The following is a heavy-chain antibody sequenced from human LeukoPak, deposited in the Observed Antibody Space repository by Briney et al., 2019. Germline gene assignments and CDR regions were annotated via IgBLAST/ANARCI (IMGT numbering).Heavy chain of an antibody. Sequence: GGSLRLSCAASGFTLSSYAMSWVRQAPGKGLEWVSAISGSGGSTYYAGSVKGRFTISRDNSKNTLYLQMNSLRAEDTAVYYCAKSEGIRDYYDSSGYYYDYWGQGTLVTVSS. CDR3: AKSEGIRDYYDSSGYYYDY. J-gene: IGHJ4*02. V-gene: IGHV3-23*01. D-gene: IGHD3-22*01. CDR1: GFTLSSYA. CDR2: ISGSGGST.